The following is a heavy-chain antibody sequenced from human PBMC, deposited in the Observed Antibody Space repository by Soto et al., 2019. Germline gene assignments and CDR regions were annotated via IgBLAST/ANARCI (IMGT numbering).Heavy chain of an antibody. CDR1: GYPVTAYY. J-gene: IGHJ3*02. CDR2: INPATGAS. CDR3: ARGGGVGVAGSAAFDM. V-gene: IGHV1-2*02. D-gene: IGHD3-3*01. Sequence: QLHLVQSGAVVKKPGASVTVSCSASGYPVTAYYMHWVRQAPGRGLEWMGGINPATGASKYTQTFQGGFTMTRDTSTSTVFMELRGLTSEDTAVFYCARGGGVGVAGSAAFDMWGQGTLVTVSS.